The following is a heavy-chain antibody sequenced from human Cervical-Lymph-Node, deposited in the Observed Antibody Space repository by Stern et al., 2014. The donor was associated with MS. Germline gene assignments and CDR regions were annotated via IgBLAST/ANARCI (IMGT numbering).Heavy chain of an antibody. CDR3: ASHFPNWNPFFDY. CDR1: GGTFTTHG. J-gene: IGHJ4*02. CDR2: IIPIFGTT. V-gene: IGHV1-69*01. Sequence: VQLVESGAEVKKPGSSVKVSCEASGGTFTTHGISWVRQTPGQGLEWMGGIIPIFGTTSYAQKFQGRVTITADESTSTAYMELSSLRSEDTAVFYCASHFPNWNPFFDYWGQGTLVTVSS. D-gene: IGHD1-1*01.